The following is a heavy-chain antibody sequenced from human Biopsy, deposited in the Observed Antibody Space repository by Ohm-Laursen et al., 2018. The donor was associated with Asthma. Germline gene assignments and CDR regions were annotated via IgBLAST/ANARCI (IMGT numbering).Heavy chain of an antibody. Sequence: SDTLSLTCTVSGGSISSSNYYWGWIRQPPGKGLEWIGNIYYGGSTYYSPSPKSRITTSVDTSKKHFSLKLSSVTAADTAVYYCARLRIRPYYFDYWGRGTLVTVSS. CDR2: IYYGGST. V-gene: IGHV4-39*01. CDR3: ARLRIRPYYFDY. J-gene: IGHJ4*02. D-gene: IGHD2-15*01. CDR1: GGSISSSNYY.